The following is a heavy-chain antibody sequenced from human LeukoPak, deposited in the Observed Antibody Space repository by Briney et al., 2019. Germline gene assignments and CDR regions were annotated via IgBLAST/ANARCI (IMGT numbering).Heavy chain of an antibody. J-gene: IGHJ4*02. D-gene: IGHD2-15*01. Sequence: GGSVRLSCAASGFTFSSYAMHWVRQAPGKGLDWVAVISYDGSNKYYADFVKGRFTISRDNSKNTLYLQMNSLRAEDTAVYYCARDTPNKDIVVVVAALDYWGQGTLVTVSS. CDR1: GFTFSSYA. CDR2: ISYDGSNK. CDR3: ARDTPNKDIVVVVAALDY. V-gene: IGHV3-30-3*01.